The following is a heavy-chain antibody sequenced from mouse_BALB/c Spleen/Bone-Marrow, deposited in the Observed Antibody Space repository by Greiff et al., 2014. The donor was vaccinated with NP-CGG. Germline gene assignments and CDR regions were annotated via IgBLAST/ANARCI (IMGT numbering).Heavy chain of an antibody. CDR2: ISTSYGDA. CDR1: GYTFTDYA. J-gene: IGHJ3*01. CDR3: AREGPWFAY. V-gene: IGHV1S137*01. Sequence: VMLEQSGAELVRPGVSVKISCKGPGYTFTDYAMHWVKQSPAKSLEWIGVISTSYGDASYNQKFKGKATMTADKSSSTAYMELARLESEDSAIYYCAREGPWFAYWGQGTLVTVSA.